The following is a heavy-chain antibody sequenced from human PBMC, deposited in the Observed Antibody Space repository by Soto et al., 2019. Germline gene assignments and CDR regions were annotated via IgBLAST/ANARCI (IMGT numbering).Heavy chain of an antibody. CDR1: GGSISSGDYY. CDR2: TYYSGST. D-gene: IGHD3-3*01. Sequence: PSETLSLTCTVSGGSISSGDYYWSWIRQPPGKGLEWIGYTYYSGSTYYNPSLKSRVTISVDTSKNQFSLKLSSVTAADTAVYYCARDTTYYDFWSGPTRTDYYYYGMDVLGEGTTVTVSS. CDR3: ARDTTYYDFWSGPTRTDYYYYGMDV. V-gene: IGHV4-30-4*01. J-gene: IGHJ6*04.